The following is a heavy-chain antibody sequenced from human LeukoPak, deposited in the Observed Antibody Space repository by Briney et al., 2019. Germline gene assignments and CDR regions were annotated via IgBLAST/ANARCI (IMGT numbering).Heavy chain of an antibody. D-gene: IGHD1-26*01. V-gene: IGHV4-59*01. Sequence: SETLSLTCTVSGGSISSYYWSWIRQPPGKGLEWIGYIYYSGSTNYNPSLKSRVTISVDTSKNQFSLKLGSVTAADTAVYYCARPRGSFGNYYMDVWGKGTTVTVSS. CDR3: ARPRGSFGNYYMDV. CDR2: IYYSGST. CDR1: GGSISSYY. J-gene: IGHJ6*03.